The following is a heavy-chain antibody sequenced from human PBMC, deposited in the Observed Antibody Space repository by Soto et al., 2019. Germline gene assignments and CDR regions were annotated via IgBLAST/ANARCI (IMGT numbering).Heavy chain of an antibody. CDR2: ISGSGATK. J-gene: IGHJ4*02. CDR1: GFTFSSHS. V-gene: IGHV3-48*02. CDR3: ARAIRGFSYVVDY. D-gene: IGHD5-18*01. Sequence: GGSLRLSCAASGFTFSSHSINWVRQAPGKGLEWVSYISGSGATKYYADSVKGRFTISRDNARNSLYLQMSSLSDEHTAVYYCARAIRGFSYVVDYWGQGTLVTVSS.